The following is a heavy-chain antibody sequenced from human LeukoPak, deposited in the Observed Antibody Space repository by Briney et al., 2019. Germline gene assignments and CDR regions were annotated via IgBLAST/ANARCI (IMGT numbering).Heavy chain of an antibody. CDR1: GFTVSSNY. Sequence: PGGSLRLSCAASGFTVSSNYMSWVRQAPGKGLKWVSVIYSGGSTYYADSVKGRFTISRDNSKNTLYLQMNSLRAEDTAVYYCARVSGWSKISYWGQGTLVTVSS. D-gene: IGHD6-19*01. CDR3: ARVSGWSKISY. CDR2: IYSGGST. J-gene: IGHJ4*02. V-gene: IGHV3-53*01.